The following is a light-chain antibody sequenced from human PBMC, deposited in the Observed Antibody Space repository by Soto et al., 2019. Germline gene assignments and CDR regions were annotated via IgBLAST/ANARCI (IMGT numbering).Light chain of an antibody. J-gene: IGKJ1*01. CDR3: QQYGSSPGT. Sequence: EIVMTQSPATLSVSPGEGATLSCRASQSVSSDLAWYQHKPGQAPRLLIYGASSRATGIPDRFSGSGSGTDFTLTISRLEPEDFAVYYCQQYGSSPGTFGQGTKVDIK. V-gene: IGKV3-20*01. CDR1: QSVSSD. CDR2: GAS.